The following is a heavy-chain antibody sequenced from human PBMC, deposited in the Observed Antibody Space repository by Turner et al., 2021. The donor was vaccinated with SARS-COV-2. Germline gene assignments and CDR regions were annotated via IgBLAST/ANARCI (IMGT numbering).Heavy chain of an antibody. J-gene: IGHJ6*02. Sequence: QLQLQESGPGLEKPSETLCLICTVSGGSISSSNYFWGWIRQPPGKGLGWSGNIYYSGSAYYNPSLKSRVTISVDPSKNQFSLKLTSVTAADTAVYYCARLMDTAMDYYGTDVWGQGTTVTVSS. D-gene: IGHD5-18*01. CDR2: IYYSGSA. CDR3: ARLMDTAMDYYGTDV. CDR1: GGSISSSNYF. V-gene: IGHV4-39*01.